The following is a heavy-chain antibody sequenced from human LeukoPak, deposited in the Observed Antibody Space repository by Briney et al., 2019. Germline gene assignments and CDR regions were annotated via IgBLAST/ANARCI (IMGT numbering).Heavy chain of an antibody. CDR3: ARDPSGSGWSLSD. CDR2: IWSDGSND. D-gene: IGHD6-19*01. Sequence: GGSLRLSCAASGFTFSSYAMHWVRQAPGKGLEWVAFIWSDGSNDHYADSVKGRFTISRDNSKNTVCLQMNSLRVEDTAVYYCARDPSGSGWSLSDWGQGTLVTVSS. V-gene: IGHV3-33*08. J-gene: IGHJ4*02. CDR1: GFTFSSYA.